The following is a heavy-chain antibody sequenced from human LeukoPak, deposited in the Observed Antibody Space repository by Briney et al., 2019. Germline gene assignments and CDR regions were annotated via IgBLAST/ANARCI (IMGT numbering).Heavy chain of an antibody. Sequence: PGGSLRLSCAASGFTFSSYAMHWVRQAPGKGLEWVAVISYDGSNKHYADSVKGRFTISRDNSKNTLYLQMNSLRAEDTAVYYCARGDDYGDYWGQGTLVTVSS. J-gene: IGHJ4*02. CDR2: ISYDGSNK. CDR3: ARGDDYGDY. CDR1: GFTFSSYA. V-gene: IGHV3-30*04.